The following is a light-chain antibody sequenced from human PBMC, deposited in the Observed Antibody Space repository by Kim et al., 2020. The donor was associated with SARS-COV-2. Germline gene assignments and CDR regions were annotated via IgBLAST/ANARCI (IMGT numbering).Light chain of an antibody. Sequence: GEPVTLPCPRTSGSIASNDVQCYRQRPGRAPTPVVYEVDHGPCGVPDRFSGSIDGSANSASLPISGLKTEDGAGFYCRSYDSSNWVFGGGTQLTVL. V-gene: IGLV6-57*03. J-gene: IGLJ3*02. CDR1: SGSIASND. CDR2: EVD. CDR3: RSYDSSNWV.